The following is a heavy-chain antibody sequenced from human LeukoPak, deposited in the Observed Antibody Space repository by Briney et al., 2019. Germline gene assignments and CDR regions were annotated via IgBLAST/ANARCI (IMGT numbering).Heavy chain of an antibody. CDR2: ISGSGGST. CDR1: GFTFSSYA. V-gene: IGHV3-23*01. D-gene: IGHD3-22*01. Sequence: GGSLRLSCAASGFTFSSYAMSWVRQAPGKGLEWVSAISGSGGSTCYADSVKGRFTISRDNSKNTLYLQMNSLRAEDTAVYYCAKEENRADSGYYFDYWGQGTLVTVSS. CDR3: AKEENRADSGYYFDY. J-gene: IGHJ4*02.